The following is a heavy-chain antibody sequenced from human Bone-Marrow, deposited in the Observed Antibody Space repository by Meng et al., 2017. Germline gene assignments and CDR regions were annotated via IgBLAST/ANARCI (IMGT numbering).Heavy chain of an antibody. CDR3: ARDQGGDFWSGYYSWFDP. CDR2: ISTNNGNP. J-gene: IGHJ5*02. D-gene: IGHD3-3*01. V-gene: IGHV7-4-1*02. CDR1: GYTLSSYA. Sequence: VQLGQSGAEVKKPGASVKVSCKASGYTLSSYAINWLRQAPGQGLEWMGWISTNNGNPTYAQGFTGRFVFSLDTSVSTAYLQISSLKAEDTAVYYCARDQGGDFWSGYYSWFDPWGQGTLVTVSS.